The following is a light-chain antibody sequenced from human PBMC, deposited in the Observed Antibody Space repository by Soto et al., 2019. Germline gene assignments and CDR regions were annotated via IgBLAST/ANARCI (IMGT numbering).Light chain of an antibody. J-gene: IGKJ1*01. CDR2: KAS. CDR1: QKIQRW. CDR3: LQYHSDWT. Sequence: DTQMTQTPSTVSASVGDRITITCRASQKIQRWLAWDQQKPGKAPRLLIYKASSLERGVPSRFSAGGSGVEFTLNISSVQPEDFATYHCLQYHSDWTFGQGTKVDIK. V-gene: IGKV1-5*03.